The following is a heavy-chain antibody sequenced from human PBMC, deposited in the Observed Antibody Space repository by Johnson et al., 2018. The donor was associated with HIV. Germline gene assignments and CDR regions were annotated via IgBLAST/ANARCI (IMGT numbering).Heavy chain of an antibody. CDR1: GFTFDDYG. CDR3: AKSPRFTIFGSDAFDI. J-gene: IGHJ3*02. V-gene: IGHV3-20*04. Sequence: EVQLVESGGGVVRPGGSLRLSCAASGFTFDDYGMTWVRQPPGRGLEWVSGINWNGGSTGYTDSVKGRFTISRDNAKNSLYLQMNSLRVEDTALYYCAKSPRFTIFGSDAFDIWGQGTMVTVSS. CDR2: INWNGGST. D-gene: IGHD3-3*01.